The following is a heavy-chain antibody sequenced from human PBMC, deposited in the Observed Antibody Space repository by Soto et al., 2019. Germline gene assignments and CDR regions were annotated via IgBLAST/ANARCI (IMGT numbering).Heavy chain of an antibody. CDR1: GFTFSSYG. Sequence: GGSLRLSCAASGFTFSSYGMHWVRQAPGKGLEWVAVIWYDGSNKYYADSVKGRFTISRDNSKNTLYLQMNSLRAEDTAVYYCARDSYYYDSSGYYCTADYWGQGTLVTVSS. CDR2: IWYDGSNK. CDR3: ARDSYYYDSSGYYCTADY. V-gene: IGHV3-33*01. J-gene: IGHJ4*02. D-gene: IGHD3-22*01.